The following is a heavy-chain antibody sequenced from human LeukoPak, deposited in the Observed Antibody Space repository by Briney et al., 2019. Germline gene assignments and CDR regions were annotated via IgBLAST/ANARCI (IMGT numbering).Heavy chain of an antibody. D-gene: IGHD3-16*01. J-gene: IGHJ4*02. CDR3: ARDGVGEPYYFDY. CDR1: GFTFYDYG. CDR2: INWNGGST. V-gene: IGHV3-20*04. Sequence: PGGCLRLSCAASGFTFYDYGMSGVRQAPGKGLEWVSGINWNGGSTVYTDSVKGRFTISRDNAKNSLYLQMNSLRAEDTALYYCARDGVGEPYYFDYWGQGTLVTVSS.